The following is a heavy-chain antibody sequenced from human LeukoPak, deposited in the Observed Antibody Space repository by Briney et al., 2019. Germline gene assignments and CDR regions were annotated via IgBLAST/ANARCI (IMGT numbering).Heavy chain of an antibody. CDR1: GDTVSNKNAA. Sequence: SQILSLTCAISGDTVSNKNAAWHWIRQSPSRGLEWLGRTYYRSKWYNDYAVSMKGRIDINPDTSKNQFSLRLNPVTPEDTAVYFCAREGVGATMATWGQGTLVTVSS. CDR2: TYYRSKWYN. V-gene: IGHV6-1*01. D-gene: IGHD1-26*01. CDR3: AREGVGATMAT. J-gene: IGHJ5*02.